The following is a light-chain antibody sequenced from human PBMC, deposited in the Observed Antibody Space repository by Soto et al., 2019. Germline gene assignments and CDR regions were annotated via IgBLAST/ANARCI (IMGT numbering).Light chain of an antibody. J-gene: IGKJ1*01. CDR2: EAS. CDR3: QLYGTSPKP. V-gene: IGKV3-20*01. Sequence: EIVLTQSPGTLSLSPGERATLSCRASQIVSSGYVAWYQQKPGQTPKLLVYEASSRAAGTPDRFSGSGSGRDYTLTISRLEPEDFAVYYCQLYGTSPKPFGQGTKVEIK. CDR1: QIVSSGY.